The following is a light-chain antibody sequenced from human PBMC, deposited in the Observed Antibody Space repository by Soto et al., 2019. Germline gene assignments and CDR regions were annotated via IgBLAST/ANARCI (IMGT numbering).Light chain of an antibody. CDR2: SNN. CDR1: PSNIGSNY. CDR3: AAWEDSVNLWL. Sequence: QLVLTQPPSASGIPGQTVTLSCSGSPSNIGSNYVYWYQQLPGTAPKLLIYSNNQRPSGVPDRFSGSTSGTSGSLAISGLRSEDEADYYCAAWEDSVNLWLFGGGTKVTVL. V-gene: IGLV1-47*02. J-gene: IGLJ3*02.